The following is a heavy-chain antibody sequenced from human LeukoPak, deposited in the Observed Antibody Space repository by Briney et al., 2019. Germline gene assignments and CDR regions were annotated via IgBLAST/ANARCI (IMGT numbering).Heavy chain of an antibody. D-gene: IGHD6-13*01. J-gene: IGHJ5*02. CDR3: ARELYSSSWYSSDYNWFDP. V-gene: IGHV4-4*07. CDR1: GGSISSYY. Sequence: SETLSLTCTVSGGSISSYYWSWIRQPAGKGLGWIGRIYTSGSTNYNPSLKSRVTMSVDTSKNQFSLKLSSATAADTAVYYCARELYSSSWYSSDYNWFDPWGQGTLVTVSS. CDR2: IYTSGST.